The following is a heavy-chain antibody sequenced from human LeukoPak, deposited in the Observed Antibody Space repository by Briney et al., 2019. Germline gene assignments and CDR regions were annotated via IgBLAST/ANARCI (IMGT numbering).Heavy chain of an antibody. J-gene: IGHJ3*02. CDR2: ISGSGGST. CDR3: AKGGGAAAATDAFDI. CDR1: GFTFSSYA. D-gene: IGHD6-13*01. V-gene: IGHV3-23*01. Sequence: SGGSLRLSCAASGFTFSSYAVSWVRQAPGKGLEWVSAISGSGGSTYYADSVKGRFTISRDNSKNTLYLQMNSLRAEDTAVYYCAKGGGAAAATDAFDIWGQGTMVTVSS.